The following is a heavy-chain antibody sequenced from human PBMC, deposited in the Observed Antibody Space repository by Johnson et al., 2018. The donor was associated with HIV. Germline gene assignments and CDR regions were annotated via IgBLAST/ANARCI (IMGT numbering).Heavy chain of an antibody. CDR3: ATSGDKYSSNWGDVFDI. V-gene: IGHV3-64*01. Sequence: EVQLVESGGGLVQPGGSLRLSCAASGFTFSSYAMHWVRQAPGKGLEYVSAISSNGGSTYYANSVKGRFTISRDNSKNTLYLQMGSLRAEDMAVYYCATSGDKYSSNWGDVFDIWGQGTLVTVSS. D-gene: IGHD7-27*01. CDR1: GFTFSSYA. CDR2: ISSNGGST. J-gene: IGHJ3*02.